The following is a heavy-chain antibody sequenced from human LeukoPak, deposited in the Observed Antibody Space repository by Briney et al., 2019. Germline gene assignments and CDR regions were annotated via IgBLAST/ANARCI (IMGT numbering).Heavy chain of an antibody. V-gene: IGHV3-30-3*01. CDR2: ISYDGSNK. D-gene: IGHD3-10*01. CDR1: RLSFSNYA. J-gene: IGHJ4*02. CDR3: ARDPSLWFGELLYPPTGIDY. Sequence: GRSLRLSCAASRLSFSNYAMHWVRQAPGKGLEWVALISYDGSNKYYADSVKGRFTISRDNSKHTLYLQMNSLRTEDTAVYYCARDPSLWFGELLYPPTGIDYWGQGTLVTVSS.